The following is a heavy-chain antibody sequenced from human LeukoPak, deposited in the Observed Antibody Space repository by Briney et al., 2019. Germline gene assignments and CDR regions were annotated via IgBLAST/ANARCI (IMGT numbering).Heavy chain of an antibody. Sequence: SSETLSLTCTVSGGSISSYYWSWIRQPPGKGLEWIGYIYYSGSTNYNPSLKSRVAMSVDTSRNQFSLKLSSVTAADTAVYYCARAQVDYNNGPGSRGYYSYGMDVWGRGTTVTVSS. D-gene: IGHD4-11*01. CDR3: ARAQVDYNNGPGSRGYYSYGMDV. CDR2: IYYSGST. V-gene: IGHV4-59*01. J-gene: IGHJ6*02. CDR1: GGSISSYY.